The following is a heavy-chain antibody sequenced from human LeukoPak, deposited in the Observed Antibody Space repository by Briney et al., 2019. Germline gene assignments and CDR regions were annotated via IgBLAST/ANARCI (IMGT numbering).Heavy chain of an antibody. CDR3: ARFYYGSGNPTY. J-gene: IGHJ4*02. V-gene: IGHV3-21*05. CDR2: ISSSSSYT. D-gene: IGHD3-10*01. CDR1: GFTFSSYS. Sequence: PGGSLRLSCAASGFTFSSYSMNWVRQAPGKGLEWVSYISSSSSYTNYADSVKGRFTISRDNAKNSLYLQMNSLRAEDTAVYYCARFYYGSGNPTYWGQGTLVTVSS.